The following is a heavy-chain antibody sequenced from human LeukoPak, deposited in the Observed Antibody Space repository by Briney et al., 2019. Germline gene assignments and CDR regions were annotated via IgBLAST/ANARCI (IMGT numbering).Heavy chain of an antibody. V-gene: IGHV3-21*01. J-gene: IGHJ6*02. CDR3: ARFGRGDDCSGGSCHGMDV. Sequence: GGSLRLSCAASGFTFSSYSMNWVRQAPGKGLEWVSSISSSSSYIYYADSVKGRFTISRDNAKNSLYLQMNSLRAEDTAVYYCARFGRGDDCSGGSCHGMDVWGQGTTVTVSS. D-gene: IGHD2-15*01. CDR2: ISSSSSYI. CDR1: GFTFSSYS.